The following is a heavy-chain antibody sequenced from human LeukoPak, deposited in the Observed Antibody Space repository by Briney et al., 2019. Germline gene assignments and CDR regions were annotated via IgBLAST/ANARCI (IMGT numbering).Heavy chain of an antibody. V-gene: IGHV3-7*01. D-gene: IGHD2-15*01. CDR3: ARGADIVVVVAATDY. Sequence: GGSLRLSCAASGFTFSSYAMSWVRQAPGKGLGWVANIKQDGSEKYYVDSVKGRFTISRDNAKNSLYLQMNSLRAEDTAVYYCARGADIVVVVAATDYWGQGTLVTVSS. CDR1: GFTFSSYA. J-gene: IGHJ4*02. CDR2: IKQDGSEK.